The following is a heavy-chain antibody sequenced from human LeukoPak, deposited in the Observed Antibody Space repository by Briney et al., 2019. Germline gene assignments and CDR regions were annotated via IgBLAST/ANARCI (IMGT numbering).Heavy chain of an antibody. CDR1: GGSISSGGYS. J-gene: IGHJ3*02. CDR2: IYHSGST. V-gene: IGHV4-30-2*01. CDR3: ARAVTTASDAFDI. D-gene: IGHD4-11*01. Sequence: PSETLSLTCAVSGGSISSGGYSWSWIRQPPGKGLEWIGYIYHSGSTYYNPSLKSRVTISVDRSKNQFSLKLSSVTAADTAVYCCARAVTTASDAFDIWGQGTMVTVSS.